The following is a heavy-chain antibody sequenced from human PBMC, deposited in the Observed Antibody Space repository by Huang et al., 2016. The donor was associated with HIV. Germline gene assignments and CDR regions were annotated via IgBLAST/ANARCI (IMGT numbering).Heavy chain of an antibody. CDR3: ARRFSSSSGYFDY. Sequence: VQLVQSGAEVKKPGESLKISCKGSGYSFSSYWIAWVRPMPGKGLEWMGLICPDASDTTYSPSFEGQVTISADKSIGTAYLQWSSLKASDTAMYYCARRFSSSSGYFDYWGQGSLVTVSS. V-gene: IGHV5-51*01. CDR2: ICPDASDT. CDR1: GYSFSSYW. J-gene: IGHJ4*02. D-gene: IGHD6-6*01.